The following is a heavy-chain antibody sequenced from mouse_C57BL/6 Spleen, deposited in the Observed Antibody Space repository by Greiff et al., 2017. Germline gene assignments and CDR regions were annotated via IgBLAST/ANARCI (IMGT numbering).Heavy chain of an antibody. CDR2: IRSKSNNYAT. V-gene: IGHV10-1*01. D-gene: IGHD2-5*01. J-gene: IGHJ1*03. Sequence: EVKVVESGGGLVQPTGSLKLSCAASGFSFNTYAMNWVRQAPGMGLEWVARIRSKSNNYATYYADSVKARFTISRDDSESMLYLQMNDLKTEDTAMYYCVRHYSNGGYFDVWGTGTSVTVSS. CDR3: VRHYSNGGYFDV. CDR1: GFSFNTYA.